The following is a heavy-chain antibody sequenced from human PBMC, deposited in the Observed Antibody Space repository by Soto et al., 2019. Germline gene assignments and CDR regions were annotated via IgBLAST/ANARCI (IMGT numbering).Heavy chain of an antibody. V-gene: IGHV1-69*13. CDR1: GGTFSSYA. Sequence: ASVKVSCKASGGTFSSYAISWVRQAPGQGLEWMGGIIPIFGTANYAQKFQGRVTITADESTSTAYMELSSLRSEDTAVYYCAIVDGSGSYYPYYYYYYGMDVWGQGTTVTVSS. D-gene: IGHD3-10*01. CDR2: IIPIFGTA. J-gene: IGHJ6*02. CDR3: AIVDGSGSYYPYYYYYYGMDV.